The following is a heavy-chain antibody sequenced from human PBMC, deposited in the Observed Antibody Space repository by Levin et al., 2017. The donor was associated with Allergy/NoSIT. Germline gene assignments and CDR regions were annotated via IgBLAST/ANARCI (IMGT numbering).Heavy chain of an antibody. CDR1: GFTFSSYA. CDR2: ISYDGSNK. V-gene: IGHV3-30-3*01. CDR3: ARDSQSNYMDV. J-gene: IGHJ6*03. Sequence: GESLKISCAASGFTFSSYAMHWVRQAPGKGLEWVAVISYDGSNKYYADSVKGRFTISRDNSKNTLYLQMNSLRAEDTAVYYCARDSQSNYMDVWGKGTTVTVSS.